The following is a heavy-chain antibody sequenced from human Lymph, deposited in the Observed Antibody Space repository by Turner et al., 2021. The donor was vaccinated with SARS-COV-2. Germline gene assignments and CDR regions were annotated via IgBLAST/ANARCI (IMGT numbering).Heavy chain of an antibody. CDR1: GGAFSDYY. CDR3: ARVVIAVAGTYSIQVYYYYGMDV. V-gene: IGHV4-34*01. J-gene: IGHJ6*02. Sequence: QVQLQQWGAGLLKPSETLSLACAVDGGAFSDYYWSWIRQPPGKGLEWQGEINHSGSTNDNPSLKSRVTISVDTAKNQFSLKLNSVTAADTAVYYCARVVIAVAGTYSIQVYYYYGMDVWGQGTTVTVSS. CDR2: INHSGST. D-gene: IGHD6-19*01.